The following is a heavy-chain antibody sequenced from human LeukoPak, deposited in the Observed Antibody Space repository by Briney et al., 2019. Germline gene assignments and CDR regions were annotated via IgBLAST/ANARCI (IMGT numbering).Heavy chain of an antibody. CDR3: ARGFYDSRGYSNPFDH. D-gene: IGHD3-22*01. Sequence: GSLRLSCAASGFTFSSYAMSWIRQPPGKGLEWIAYVYYSGSANYNPSLESRVTVSVDTSRNQFSLKLSSVTAADTAVYYCARGFYDSRGYSNPFDHWGQGTLVTVSS. V-gene: IGHV4-59*08. J-gene: IGHJ4*02. CDR1: GFTFSSYA. CDR2: VYYSGSA.